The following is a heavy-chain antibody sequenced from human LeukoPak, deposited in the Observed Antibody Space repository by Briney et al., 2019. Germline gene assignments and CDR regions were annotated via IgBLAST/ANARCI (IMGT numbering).Heavy chain of an antibody. J-gene: IGHJ3*02. V-gene: IGHV4-59*01. CDR2: IYYSGST. Sequence: SETLSLTCTVSGDSISSYYWNWIRQPPGKGLEWFGYIYYSGSTNYNPSLKSRVTISVDTSKNQFSLKLSSVTAADTAVYYCARSLYYYGSDSFDIWGQGTMVTVSS. D-gene: IGHD3-10*01. CDR1: GDSISSYY. CDR3: ARSLYYYGSDSFDI.